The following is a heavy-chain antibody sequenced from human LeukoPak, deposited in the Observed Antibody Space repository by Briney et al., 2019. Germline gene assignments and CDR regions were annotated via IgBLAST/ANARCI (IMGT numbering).Heavy chain of an antibody. D-gene: IGHD6-13*01. CDR1: GFTFSSYW. J-gene: IGHJ4*02. CDR3: ARSRGKSWYKGIDF. Sequence: PGGSLRLSCAASGFTFSSYWMSWIRQAPGKGLEWVANIKQDGSEKYYVDSVKGRFTISRDNAKNSLYLQMNSLRAEDTAIYYCARSRGKSWYKGIDFWGQGTLVTVSS. CDR2: IKQDGSEK. V-gene: IGHV3-7*03.